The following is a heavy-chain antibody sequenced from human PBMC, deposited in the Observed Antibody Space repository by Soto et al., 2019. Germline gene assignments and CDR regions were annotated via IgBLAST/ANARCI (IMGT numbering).Heavy chain of an antibody. CDR3: ARLGAYYQSLDP. J-gene: IGHJ5*02. CDR2: IYYSGST. D-gene: IGHD2-21*01. V-gene: IGHV4-39*01. Sequence: SETLSLTCTVSGGSISSSRYYWGWIRQPPGKGLEWIGNIYYSGSTYYNPSLKSRVTISVDTSKNQFSLKLTSVTAADTAVYYCARLGAYYQSLDPWGPGTLVTVSS. CDR1: GGSISSSRYY.